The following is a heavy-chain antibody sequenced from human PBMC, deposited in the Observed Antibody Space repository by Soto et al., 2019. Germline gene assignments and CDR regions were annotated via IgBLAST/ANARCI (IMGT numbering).Heavy chain of an antibody. D-gene: IGHD3-10*01. CDR3: PRLPGVRGVFDGFNV. CDR1: GYSFAGYW. CDR2: IYPGDSDT. Sequence: PGESLKISCKGSGYSFAGYWIGWVRQMPGKGLDWLGDIYPGDSDTRYSPSFHGQVTISADKSISTAYLQWSSLKASDTAMYCCPRLPGVRGVFDGFNVWGQGTMVTVSS. V-gene: IGHV5-51*01. J-gene: IGHJ3*01.